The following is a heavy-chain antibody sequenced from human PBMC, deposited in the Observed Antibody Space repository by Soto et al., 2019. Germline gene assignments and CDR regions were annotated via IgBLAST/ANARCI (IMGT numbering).Heavy chain of an antibody. V-gene: IGHV3-23*01. CDR2: ISGSGGST. CDR3: AIGAAVLRISYDYYGIDV. J-gene: IGHJ6*02. CDR1: GFTFSSYA. Sequence: GGSLSLSCAASGFTFSSYAMSWVRQAPGKGLEWVAAISGSGGSTYYADSVKVRFTISRDNSTITLYLQMDRVRAEDTAVYYCAIGAAVLRISYDYYGIDVWGQGTTVTVSS. D-gene: IGHD6-25*01.